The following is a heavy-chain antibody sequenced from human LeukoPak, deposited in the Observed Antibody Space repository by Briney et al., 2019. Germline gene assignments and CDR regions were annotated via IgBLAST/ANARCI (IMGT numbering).Heavy chain of an antibody. CDR3: ANRPRGSSGAFDI. Sequence: SVKVSCKASGYTFTGYYMHWVRQAPGQGLEWMGGISPIFGTANYAQKFQGRVTITTDESTSTAYMELSSLRSEDTAVYYCANRPRGSSGAFDIWGQGTMVTVSS. CDR1: GYTFTGYY. J-gene: IGHJ3*02. D-gene: IGHD6-6*01. V-gene: IGHV1-69*05. CDR2: ISPIFGTA.